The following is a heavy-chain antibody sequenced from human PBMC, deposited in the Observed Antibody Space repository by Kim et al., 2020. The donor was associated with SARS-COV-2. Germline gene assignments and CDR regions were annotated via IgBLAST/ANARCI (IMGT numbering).Heavy chain of an antibody. J-gene: IGHJ6*02. V-gene: IGHV3-48*02. CDR3: TRDLGRSYGMDV. CDR2: I. Sequence: IYYADSVKGRFTISRDNAKNSLYLQLNSLTDEDTAVYYCTRDLGRSYGMDVWGQGTTVTVSS.